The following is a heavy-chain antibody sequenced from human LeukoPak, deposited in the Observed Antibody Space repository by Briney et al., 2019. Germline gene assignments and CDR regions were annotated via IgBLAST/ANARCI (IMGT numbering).Heavy chain of an antibody. V-gene: IGHV3-53*01. Sequence: PGRSLRLSCAASGFTVSSNYMSWVRQAPGKGLEWVSVIYVGGSTYYADSVKGRFTISRDTSKNTLYLQMNSLRAEDTAVYYCARDWSHRCFDYWGQGTLVTVSS. D-gene: IGHD3-3*01. J-gene: IGHJ4*02. CDR1: GFTVSSNY. CDR3: ARDWSHRCFDY. CDR2: IYVGGST.